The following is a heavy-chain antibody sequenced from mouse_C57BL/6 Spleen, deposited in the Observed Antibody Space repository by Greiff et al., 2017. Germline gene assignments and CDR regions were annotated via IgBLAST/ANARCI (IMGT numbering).Heavy chain of an antibody. J-gene: IGHJ2*01. V-gene: IGHV1-76*01. CDR1: GYTFTDYY. CDR3: AGGYSNSLDY. D-gene: IGHD2-5*01. Sequence: VQLQQSGAELVRPGASVKLSCKASGYTFTDYYINWVKQRPGQGLEWIARIYPGSGNTYYNEKFKGKATLTAEKSSSTAYMQLSSLTSEDSAVYFCAGGYSNSLDYWGQGTTLTVSS. CDR2: IYPGSGNT.